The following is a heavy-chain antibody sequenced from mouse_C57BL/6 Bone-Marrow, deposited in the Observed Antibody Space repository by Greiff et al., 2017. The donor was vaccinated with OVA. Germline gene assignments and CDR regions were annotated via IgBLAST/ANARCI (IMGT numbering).Heavy chain of an antibody. CDR3: EREWYDYDDYFDY. D-gene: IGHD2-4*01. V-gene: IGHV1-72*01. CDR1: GYTFTSYW. CDR2: IDPNSGGT. J-gene: IGHJ2*01. Sequence: QVQLQQPGAELVKPGASVKLSCKASGYTFTSYWMHWVKQRPGRGLEWIGRIDPNSGGTKYNEKFKSKVTLTVDKPSSTAYMQLISQTSEDSAVYYCEREWYDYDDYFDYWGQGTTLTVSS.